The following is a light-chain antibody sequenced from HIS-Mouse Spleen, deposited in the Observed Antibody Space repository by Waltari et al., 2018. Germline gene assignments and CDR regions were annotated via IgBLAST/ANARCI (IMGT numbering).Light chain of an antibody. J-gene: IGLJ2*01. V-gene: IGLV2-8*01. CDR2: EVS. CDR3: SSYAGSNNFVV. Sequence: QSALTQPPSASGSPGQSVTISCPGPSSDVGRSHYVSWYQQHPGKAPKLMIYEVSKRPSGVPDRFSGSKSGNTASLTVSGLQAEDEADYYCSSYAGSNNFVVFGGGTKLTVL. CDR1: SSDVGRSHY.